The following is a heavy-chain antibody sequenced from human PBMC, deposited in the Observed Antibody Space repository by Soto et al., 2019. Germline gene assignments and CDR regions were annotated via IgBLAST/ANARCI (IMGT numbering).Heavy chain of an antibody. Sequence: ASVKVSCKASGYTFTSYDINWVRQATGQGLEWMGWMNPNSGNTGYAQKFQGRVTMTRNTSISTAYMELSSLRSEDTAVYYCARAGNYDFWSGYYSQPYYYYYYMDVWGKGTTVTVSS. CDR1: GYTFTSYD. V-gene: IGHV1-8*01. J-gene: IGHJ6*03. CDR2: MNPNSGNT. CDR3: ARAGNYDFWSGYYSQPYYYYYYMDV. D-gene: IGHD3-3*01.